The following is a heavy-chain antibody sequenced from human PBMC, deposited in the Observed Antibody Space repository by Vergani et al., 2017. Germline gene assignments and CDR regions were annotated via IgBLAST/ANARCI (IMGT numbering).Heavy chain of an antibody. Sequence: QVQLVQSGAEVKKPGSSVKVSCKASGGTFSSYAISWVRQAPGQGLEWMGGIIPIFGTANYAQKFQGRVTITADESTSTAYMELSSLRSEDTAVYYCARAGPSCTPDYGSGSYHIGWGEGTLVTVSS. CDR3: ARAGPSCTPDYGSGSYHIG. CDR2: IIPIFGTA. J-gene: IGHJ4*02. CDR1: GGTFSSYA. D-gene: IGHD3-10*01. V-gene: IGHV1-69*01.